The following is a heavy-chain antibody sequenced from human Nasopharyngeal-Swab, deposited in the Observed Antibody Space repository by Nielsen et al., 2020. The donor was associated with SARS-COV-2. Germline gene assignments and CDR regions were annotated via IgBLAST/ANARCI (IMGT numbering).Heavy chain of an antibody. CDR3: ARRQLAYYYYYYMDV. J-gene: IGHJ6*03. D-gene: IGHD6-6*01. CDR2: INHSGST. V-gene: IGHV4-34*01. Sequence: SETLSPTCAVYGGSFSGYYWSWIRQPPGKGLEWIGEINHSGSTNYNPSLKSRVAISVDTSKNQFSLKLSSVTAADTAVYYCARRQLAYYYYYYMDVWGKGTTVTVSS. CDR1: GGSFSGYY.